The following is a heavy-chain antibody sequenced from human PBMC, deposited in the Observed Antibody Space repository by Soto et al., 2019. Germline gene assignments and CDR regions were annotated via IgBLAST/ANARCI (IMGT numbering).Heavy chain of an antibody. CDR3: ARESGNYLSGWYFDL. CDR2: LYYSGTT. D-gene: IGHD1-26*01. Sequence: SETLSPTCTVSGGAISSRSSYWGWILQPPGKGLEWIGSLYYSGTTYYSPSLKSRVTIFVDTSKNQFSLKLSSVTAADTAVYYCARESGNYLSGWYFDLWGRGTLVTVSS. V-gene: IGHV4-39*02. J-gene: IGHJ2*01. CDR1: GGAISSRSSY.